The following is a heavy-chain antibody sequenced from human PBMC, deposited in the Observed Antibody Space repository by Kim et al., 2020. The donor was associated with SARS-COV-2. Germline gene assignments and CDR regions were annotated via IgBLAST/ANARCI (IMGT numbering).Heavy chain of an antibody. J-gene: IGHJ4*02. CDR3: ARDDGFRSIDH. Sequence: GGSLRLSCAASGFAIGGYWMAWLRQFPGKGLEWVANIKPDGSLKFSVDSVEGRFTVSRDNVKNSVYLQMDGLRPEDTAVYYCARDDGFRSIDHWGQGILV. V-gene: IGHV3-7*01. D-gene: IGHD6-25*01. CDR2: IKPDGSLK. CDR1: GFAIGGYW.